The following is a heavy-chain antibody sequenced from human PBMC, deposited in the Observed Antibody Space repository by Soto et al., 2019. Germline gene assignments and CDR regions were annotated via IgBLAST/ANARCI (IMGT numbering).Heavy chain of an antibody. CDR3: ARGGSYYAH. CDR2: SNSVSGGT. Sequence: QVQLVQSGAEVKQPGASVRVSCKASGSTHTIYFIHWLRQAPGQGLEWMGWSNSVSGGTNYAHKFRGRVTMTMDTSTTTAFMELSGLRSDDTAVYYCARGGSYYAHWGQGTLVTVSS. J-gene: IGHJ4*02. V-gene: IGHV1-2*02. D-gene: IGHD1-26*01. CDR1: GSTHTIYF.